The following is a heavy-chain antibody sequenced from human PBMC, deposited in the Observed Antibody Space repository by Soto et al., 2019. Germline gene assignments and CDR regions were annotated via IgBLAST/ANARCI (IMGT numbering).Heavy chain of an antibody. V-gene: IGHV3-53*01. J-gene: IGHJ4*02. Sequence: GGSLRLSCAASGFTFSSNYMSWVRQAPGKGLEWVSVIYSGGSTYYADSVKGRFTISRDNSKNTLYLQMNSLRAEDTAVYYCARLHDSSGYYFDYWGQGTLVTVSS. CDR1: GFTFSSNY. CDR3: ARLHDSSGYYFDY. D-gene: IGHD3-22*01. CDR2: IYSGGST.